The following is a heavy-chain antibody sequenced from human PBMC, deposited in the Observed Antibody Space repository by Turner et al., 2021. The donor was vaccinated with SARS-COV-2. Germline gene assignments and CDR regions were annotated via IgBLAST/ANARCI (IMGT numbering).Heavy chain of an antibody. D-gene: IGHD6-25*01. CDR1: GFTFSSYG. Sequence: QVQLVDSGGGVDQPGRALRLSCAASGFTFSSYGMHWVRQAPGKGLEWMAVISSDGSNKYYADSVKGRFTISRDNSKNTLYLQMSSLRAEDTAVYYCAKCGYQYYHYYYMDVWGKGTTVTVSS. J-gene: IGHJ6*03. V-gene: IGHV3-30*18. CDR2: ISSDGSNK. CDR3: AKCGYQYYHYYYMDV.